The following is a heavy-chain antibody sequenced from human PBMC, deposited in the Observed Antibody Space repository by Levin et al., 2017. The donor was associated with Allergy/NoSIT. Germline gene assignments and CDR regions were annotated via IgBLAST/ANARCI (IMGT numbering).Heavy chain of an antibody. CDR3: ARDHRSFGDLLWQYFDY. CDR2: ISNDGSNK. J-gene: IGHJ4*02. CDR1: GFTFSSYT. Sequence: GGSLRLSCAASGFTFSSYTMYWVRQAPGKGLEWVALISNDGSNKYYADSVSGRFTISRDNSKNTLYLQMNSLRTEDTAVYYCARDHRSFGDLLWQYFDYWGQGTLVAVSS. V-gene: IGHV3-30-3*01. D-gene: IGHD3-10*01.